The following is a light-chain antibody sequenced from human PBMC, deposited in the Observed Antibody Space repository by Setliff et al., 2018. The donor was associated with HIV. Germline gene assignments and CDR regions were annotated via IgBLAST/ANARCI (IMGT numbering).Light chain of an antibody. CDR1: TSDIGAYNL. Sequence: QSALAQPASVSGSPGQPITISCTGTTSDIGAYNLVSWYQQYPGKAPKLLIYDVTKRPSGVSDRFSASKSANTASLTISGLHTEDGADYFCSSYTTTSAYVFGAGTKVTVL. V-gene: IGLV2-14*03. CDR2: DVT. CDR3: SSYTTTSAYV. J-gene: IGLJ1*01.